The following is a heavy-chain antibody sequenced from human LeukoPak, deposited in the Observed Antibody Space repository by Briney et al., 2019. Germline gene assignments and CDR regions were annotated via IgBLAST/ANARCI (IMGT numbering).Heavy chain of an antibody. CDR1: GYTFTSYY. CDR2: INPSGGST. Sequence: EASVKVSCKASGYTFTSYYMHWVRQAPGQGLEWMGIINPSGGSTSYAQKFQGRVTMTSDTSTSIVYMELSSLKSEDTAIYYCARVRDGYNDAYDLWGQGTMVTVTS. D-gene: IGHD5-24*01. J-gene: IGHJ3*01. CDR3: ARVRDGYNDAYDL. V-gene: IGHV1-46*01.